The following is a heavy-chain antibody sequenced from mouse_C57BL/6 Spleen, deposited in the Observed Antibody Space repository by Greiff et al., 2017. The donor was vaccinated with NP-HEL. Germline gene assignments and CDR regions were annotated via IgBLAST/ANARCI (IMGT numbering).Heavy chain of an antibody. CDR1: GFTFSDYG. D-gene: IGHD2-4*01. J-gene: IGHJ3*01. CDR3: AKGYDYDGFAD. V-gene: IGHV5-17*01. CDR2: ISSGSSTI. Sequence: EVMLVESGGGLVKPGGSLKLSCAASGFTFSDYGMHWVRQAPEKGLEWVAYISSGSSTIYYADTVKGRFTISRDNAKNTLFLQMTSLRSEDTAMYYCAKGYDYDGFADWGQGTLVTVSA.